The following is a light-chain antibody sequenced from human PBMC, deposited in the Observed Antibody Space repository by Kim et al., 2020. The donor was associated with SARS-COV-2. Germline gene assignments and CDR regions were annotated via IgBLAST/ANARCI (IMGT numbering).Light chain of an antibody. J-gene: IGLJ2*01. Sequence: QSALTQPPSVSGSPGQSVTISYTGTSSDIGRYNRVSWYQQSPGTAPKLLIYDVINRPSGVPDRFSASKSGNTASLTISGLQSEDEADYYCSSYTTSTTFVFGGGTQLTVL. V-gene: IGLV2-18*02. CDR3: SSYTTSTTFV. CDR2: DVI. CDR1: SSDIGRYNR.